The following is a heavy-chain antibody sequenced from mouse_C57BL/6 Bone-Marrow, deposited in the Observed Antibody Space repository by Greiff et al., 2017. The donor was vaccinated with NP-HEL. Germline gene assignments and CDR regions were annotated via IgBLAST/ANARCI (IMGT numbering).Heavy chain of an antibody. J-gene: IGHJ2*01. CDR2: IDPSDSET. Sequence: QVQLQQPGAELVRPGSSVKLSCKASGYTFTSYWMHWVKQRPIQGLEWIGNIDPSDSETHYNQKFKDKATLTVDKSSSTAYRQLSSLTSEDSAVDYCARWDDYDHYFDYWGQGTTLTVSS. V-gene: IGHV1-52*01. CDR1: GYTFTSYW. D-gene: IGHD2-4*01. CDR3: ARWDDYDHYFDY.